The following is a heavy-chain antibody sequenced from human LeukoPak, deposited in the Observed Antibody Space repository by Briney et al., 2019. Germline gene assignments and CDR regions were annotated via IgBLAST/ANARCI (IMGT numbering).Heavy chain of an antibody. V-gene: IGHV4-4*02. D-gene: IGHD2-15*01. J-gene: IGHJ6*02. CDR2: IYHSGST. CDR3: ARDTGLRYCSGGSCYGHYYYGMDV. CDR1: GGSISSSNW. Sequence: PSGTLCLTCAVSGGSISSSNWWSWVRQPPGKGLEWIGEIYHSGSTNYNPSLKSRVTISVDTSKNQFSLNLSSMTAADTAVYYCARDTGLRYCSGGSCYGHYYYGMDVWGQGTTVTVSS.